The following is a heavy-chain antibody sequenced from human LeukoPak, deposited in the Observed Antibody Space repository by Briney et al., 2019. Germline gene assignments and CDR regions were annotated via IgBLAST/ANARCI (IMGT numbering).Heavy chain of an antibody. CDR2: INHSGST. Sequence: KPSETLSLTCAVYGGSFSGYYWSWIRQPPGKGLEWIGEINHSGSTNYNPSLKSRVTISVDTSKNQFSLKLSSVTAADTAVYYCARGGGYDSSGYYVDYWGQGTLVTVSS. CDR1: GGSFSGYY. CDR3: ARGGGYDSSGYYVDY. D-gene: IGHD3-22*01. J-gene: IGHJ4*02. V-gene: IGHV4-34*01.